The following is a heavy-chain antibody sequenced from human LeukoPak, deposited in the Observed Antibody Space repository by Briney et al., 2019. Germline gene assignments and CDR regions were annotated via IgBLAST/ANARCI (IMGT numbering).Heavy chain of an antibody. Sequence: SETLSLTCTVSGGSISSFYWSWIQQPAGKGLEWIGSIYYSGSTYYNPSLKSRVTISVGTSKNQFSLKLSSVTAADTAVYYCARRGYYDSSGFLLFDYWGQGTLVTVSS. V-gene: IGHV4-4*07. CDR3: ARRGYYDSSGFLLFDY. J-gene: IGHJ4*02. CDR2: IYYSGST. D-gene: IGHD3-22*01. CDR1: GGSISSFY.